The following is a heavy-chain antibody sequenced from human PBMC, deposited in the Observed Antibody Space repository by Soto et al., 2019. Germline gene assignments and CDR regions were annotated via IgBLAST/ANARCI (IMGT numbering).Heavy chain of an antibody. CDR1: GYTFTRYG. CDR2: ISGYNGDT. V-gene: IGHV1-18*01. Sequence: ASLKVSCKASGYTFTRYGISWVRQAPGQGLEWMGWISGYNGDTNYAQKFQGRVSMTIDTSTTTAYMELRGLTSDDTAVYYCAKNGQPPYYYYGLDVWGQGTKVTVSS. D-gene: IGHD2-8*01. CDR3: AKNGQPPYYYYGLDV. J-gene: IGHJ6*02.